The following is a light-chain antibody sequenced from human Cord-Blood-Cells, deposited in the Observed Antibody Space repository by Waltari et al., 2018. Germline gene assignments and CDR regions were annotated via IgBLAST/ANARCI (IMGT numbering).Light chain of an antibody. CDR2: DAS. CDR3: QQRSNWLT. Sequence: EIVFTQSPATLSLSPGERATLSCRASQGVNSYLAWYQQKPGQAPRLLIYDASSRATGIPARFSGSGSGTDFTLTISSLEPEDFVVYYCQQRSNWLTFGGGTKVEIK. J-gene: IGKJ4*01. V-gene: IGKV3-11*01. CDR1: QGVNSY.